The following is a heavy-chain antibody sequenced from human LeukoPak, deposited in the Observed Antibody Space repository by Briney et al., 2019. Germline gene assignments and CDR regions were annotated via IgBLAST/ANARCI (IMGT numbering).Heavy chain of an antibody. D-gene: IGHD3-22*01. V-gene: IGHV3-64D*06. Sequence: PGGSLRLPCSASGFTFTGYAMHWARQAPGKGLEHVSGISSNGGSTCYADTVKGRFTIARGDSKITLYIQMSSLRVEDTAVYDCVKDEDNYDTSGYHGLAYWGQGTLVTVSS. J-gene: IGHJ4*02. CDR2: ISSNGGST. CDR1: GFTFTGYA. CDR3: VKDEDNYDTSGYHGLAY.